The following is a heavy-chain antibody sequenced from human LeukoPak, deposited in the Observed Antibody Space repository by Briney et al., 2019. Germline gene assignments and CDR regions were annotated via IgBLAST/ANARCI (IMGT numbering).Heavy chain of an antibody. Sequence: GESLRISCKGSGYSFTNYWIGWVRQMPGKGLEWMGIVYPGDSDTRYSPSLEGQVTISADKSITTAYLQWSSLKASDNAMYYCARHSSSADIDYFDYWGQGTLVTVSS. CDR3: ARHSSSADIDYFDY. CDR2: VYPGDSDT. CDR1: GYSFTNYW. V-gene: IGHV5-51*01. J-gene: IGHJ4*02.